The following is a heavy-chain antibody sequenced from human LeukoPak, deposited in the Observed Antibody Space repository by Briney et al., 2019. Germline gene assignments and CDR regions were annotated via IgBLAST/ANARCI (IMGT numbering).Heavy chain of an antibody. V-gene: IGHV4-39*07. D-gene: IGHD5-18*01. CDR1: GGSVSSGLYY. CDR2: MHYSGST. Sequence: SETLSLTCIVSGGSVSSGLYYWGWLRQPPGKGLEWIASMHYSGSTNYNPSLKSRVTISVDTSKNQFSLKLSSVTAADTAVYYCARNVDTAMVFDYWGQGTLVTVSS. J-gene: IGHJ4*02. CDR3: ARNVDTAMVFDY.